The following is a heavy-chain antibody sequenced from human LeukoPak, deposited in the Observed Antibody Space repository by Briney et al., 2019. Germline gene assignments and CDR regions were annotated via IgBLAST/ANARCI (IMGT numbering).Heavy chain of an antibody. J-gene: IGHJ4*02. V-gene: IGHV1-69*01. CDR2: VIPIFGTA. CDR1: GGTFSSYA. CDR3: ASFFDRISEDYFDY. Sequence: SVKVSCTASGGTFSSYAISWVRQAPGQGLEWMGGVIPIFGTANYAQKFQGRVTITADESTSTAYMELSSLRSEDTAVYYCASFFDRISEDYFDYWGQGTLVTVSS. D-gene: IGHD2-21*01.